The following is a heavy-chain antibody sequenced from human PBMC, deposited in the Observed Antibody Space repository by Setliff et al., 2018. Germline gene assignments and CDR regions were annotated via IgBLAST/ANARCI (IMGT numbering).Heavy chain of an antibody. V-gene: IGHV3-23*01. CDR3: AKDGSGSYDYLDY. Sequence: GGSLRLSCVTSGFAFTSYDMTWVRQAPGKGLEWVASINNGGVSADYTDSVKGRFTISRDNSKNTLYLQMNSLRAEDTAVYYCAKDGSGSYDYLDYWGQGTLVTVSS. CDR1: GFAFTSYD. J-gene: IGHJ4*02. CDR2: INNGGVSA. D-gene: IGHD6-13*01.